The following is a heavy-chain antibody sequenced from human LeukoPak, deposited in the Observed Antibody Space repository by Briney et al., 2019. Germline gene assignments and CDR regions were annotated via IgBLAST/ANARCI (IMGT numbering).Heavy chain of an antibody. CDR3: VSIDLDS. D-gene: IGHD3-16*02. CDR2: EDGGP. Sequence: ASVKVSCKVSGYTLTELSIHWVRQAPGKGLEWMGGEDGGPIYAQKFQGGVTMTEDTSTDTAYMDVSSLRSEDTAAYYCVSIDLDSWGQGTLVTVSS. J-gene: IGHJ4*02. V-gene: IGHV1-24*01. CDR1: GYTLTELS.